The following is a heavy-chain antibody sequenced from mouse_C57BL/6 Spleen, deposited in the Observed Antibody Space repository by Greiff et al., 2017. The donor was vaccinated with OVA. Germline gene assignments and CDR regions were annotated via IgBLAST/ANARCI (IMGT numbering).Heavy chain of an antibody. V-gene: IGHV1-42*01. Sequence: VQLQQSGPELVKPGASVKISCKASGYSFTGYYMNWVKQSPEKSLEWIGEINPSTGGTTYNQKFKAKATLTVDKSSSTAYMQLKSLTSEDSAVYYCARGNSDYWGQGTTLTVSS. CDR1: GYSFTGYY. J-gene: IGHJ2*01. CDR3: ARGNSDY. CDR2: INPSTGGT.